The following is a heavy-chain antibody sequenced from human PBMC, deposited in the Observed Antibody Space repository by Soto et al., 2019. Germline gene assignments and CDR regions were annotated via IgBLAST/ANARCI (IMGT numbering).Heavy chain of an antibody. CDR1: GFTFSNYA. D-gene: IGHD4-17*01. V-gene: IGHV3-23*01. J-gene: IGHJ3*01. CDR2: IRGGGDGA. Sequence: DVHVLESGGGLVQPGGSLTLACVGSGFTFSNYAMIWVRQAPGKGLEWVSAIRGGGDGAHYADSVRGRLTISRDNSKNTLFLQMNSLRAEDTATYYCARDPNGDYVGAFDFWGQGILVTVSS. CDR3: ARDPNGDYVGAFDF.